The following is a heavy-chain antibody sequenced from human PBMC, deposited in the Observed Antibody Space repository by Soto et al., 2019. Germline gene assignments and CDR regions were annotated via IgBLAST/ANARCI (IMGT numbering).Heavy chain of an antibody. D-gene: IGHD7-27*01. Sequence: EVQLVESGGGLVQPGGSLRLSCAASGFTFSSYWMFWVRQAPGKGLLWVSRINSDGSTITYADSVKGRFTISRDNAKNTVYLQMNSLRAEDTAVYYCTKGSWGFDSWGQGTLVTVSS. CDR1: GFTFSSYW. J-gene: IGHJ4*02. V-gene: IGHV3-74*01. CDR2: INSDGSTI. CDR3: TKGSWGFDS.